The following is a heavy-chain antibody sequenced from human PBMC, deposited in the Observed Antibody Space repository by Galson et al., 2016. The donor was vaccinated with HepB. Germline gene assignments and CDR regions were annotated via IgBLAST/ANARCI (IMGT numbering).Heavy chain of an antibody. V-gene: IGHV1-18*01. CDR1: GYTFTSYD. CDR3: ARVVLVGATVPDY. D-gene: IGHD1-26*01. J-gene: IGHJ4*02. Sequence: SVKVSCKASGYTFTSYDISWVRQAPGQGLEWIGWISVYSGNTNYAQKVQGRVTMTTDTSTSTAYMELRSLRSDDTAVYYCARVVLVGATVPDYWGQGTLVTVSS. CDR2: ISVYSGNT.